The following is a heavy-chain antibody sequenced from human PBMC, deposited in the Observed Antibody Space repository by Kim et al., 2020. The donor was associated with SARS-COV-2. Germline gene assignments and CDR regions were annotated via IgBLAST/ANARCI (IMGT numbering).Heavy chain of an antibody. V-gene: IGHV4-59*13. CDR2: IYYSGST. J-gene: IGHJ4*01. D-gene: IGHD1-20*01. CDR1: GGSISSYY. Sequence: SETLSLTCTVSGGSISSYYWSWIRQPPGKGLEWIGYIYYSGSTNYNPSLKSRVTISVDTSKNQFSLKLSSVTAADTAVYYCARGGGYNWNLTPTIDYWG. CDR3: ARGGGYNWNLTPTIDY.